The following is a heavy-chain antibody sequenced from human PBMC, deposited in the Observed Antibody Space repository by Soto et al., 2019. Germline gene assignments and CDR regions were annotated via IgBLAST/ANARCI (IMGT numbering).Heavy chain of an antibody. CDR3: ARDCSSSSVNYDYGMDV. D-gene: IGHD6-6*01. J-gene: IGHJ6*02. CDR2: IYYSGSP. Sequence: SATLSLTGIVPGGSISTFSYYWSWIRHPPGKELEWIGYIYYSGSPPSNPPLKSRRTISVPTSKNQFSLKLSAVTAADTAVYYCARDCSSSSVNYDYGMDVWGQGTTVTVSS. CDR1: GGSISTFSYY. V-gene: IGHV4-61*01.